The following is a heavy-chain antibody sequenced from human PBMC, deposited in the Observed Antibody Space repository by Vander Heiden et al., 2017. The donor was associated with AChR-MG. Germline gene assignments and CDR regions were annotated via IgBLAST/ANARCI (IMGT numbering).Heavy chain of an antibody. Sequence: QVQLQQWGAGLLKPSETLSLTCAVYGWPFSGYYWSWIRQPPWKGLEWIGEINHSGSTNYNPSLKSRVTISVDTSKNQFSLKLSSVTAADTAVYYCARGPRRSGHRQGAWGQGTLVTVSS. J-gene: IGHJ5*02. CDR1: GWPFSGYY. D-gene: IGHD3-3*01. CDR3: ARGPRRSGHRQGA. V-gene: IGHV4-34*01. CDR2: INHSGST.